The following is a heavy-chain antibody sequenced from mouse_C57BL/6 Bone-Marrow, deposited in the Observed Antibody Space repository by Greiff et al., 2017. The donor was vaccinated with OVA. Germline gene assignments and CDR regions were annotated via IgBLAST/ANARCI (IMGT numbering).Heavy chain of an antibody. CDR1: GYTFTSYW. J-gene: IGHJ3*01. D-gene: IGHD1-1*01. Sequence: LQQPGAELVRPGTSVKLSCKASGYTFTSYWMHWVKQRPGQGLEWIGVIDPSDSYTNYNQKFKGKATLTVDTSSSTAYMQLSSLTSEDSAVYYCARDYYGSSPPWFAYWGQGTLVTVSA. CDR3: ARDYYGSSPPWFAY. V-gene: IGHV1-59*01. CDR2: IDPSDSYT.